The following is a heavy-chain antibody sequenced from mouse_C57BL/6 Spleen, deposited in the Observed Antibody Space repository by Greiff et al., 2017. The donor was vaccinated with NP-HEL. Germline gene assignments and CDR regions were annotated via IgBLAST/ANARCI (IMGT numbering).Heavy chain of an antibody. CDR1: GFTFSDFY. Sequence: EVMLVESGGGLVQSGRSLRLSCATSGFTFSDFYMEWVRQAPGKGLEWIAASRNKANDYTTEYSASVKGRFIVSRDTSQSILYLQMNALRAEDTAIYYCARDAWPGYYAMDYWGQGTSVTVSS. J-gene: IGHJ4*01. CDR2: SRNKANDYTT. CDR3: ARDAWPGYYAMDY. V-gene: IGHV7-1*01.